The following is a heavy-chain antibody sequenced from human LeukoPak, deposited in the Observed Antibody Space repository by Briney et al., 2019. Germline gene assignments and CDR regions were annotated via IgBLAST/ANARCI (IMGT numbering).Heavy chain of an antibody. D-gene: IGHD3-16*01. CDR2: IYYSGST. V-gene: IGHV4-59*01. Sequence: PSETLSLTCTVSGGSISSYYWNWIRQPPGKGLEWIGYIYYSGSTNYNPSLKSRVTISLDTSKNQFSLNLTSVTAADTAVYYCARFTPQGYGWGGYNRFDPWGQRTLGTV. J-gene: IGHJ5*02. CDR3: ARFTPQGYGWGGYNRFDP. CDR1: GGSISSYY.